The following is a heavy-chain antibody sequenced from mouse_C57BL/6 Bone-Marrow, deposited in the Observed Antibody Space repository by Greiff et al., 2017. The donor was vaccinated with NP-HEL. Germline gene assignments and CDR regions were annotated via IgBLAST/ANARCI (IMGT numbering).Heavy chain of an antibody. J-gene: IGHJ3*01. CDR3: ARRTMVKGWFAY. V-gene: IGHV1-9*01. D-gene: IGHD2-2*01. CDR1: GYTFTGYW. CDR2: ILPGSGST. Sequence: QVQLQQSGAELMKPGASVKLSCKATGYTFTGYWIEWVKQRPGHGLEWIGEILPGSGSTNYNEKFKGKATFTADTSSTTAYMQLSSLTTEDSAIDYCARRTMVKGWFAYWGQGTLVTVSA.